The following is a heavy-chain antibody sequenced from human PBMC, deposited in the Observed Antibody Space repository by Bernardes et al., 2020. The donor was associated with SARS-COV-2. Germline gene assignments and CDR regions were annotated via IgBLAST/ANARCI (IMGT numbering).Heavy chain of an antibody. CDR1: GFSLSTSGVG. CDR3: AQTTYYYDSSGYYYWFDP. J-gene: IGHJ5*02. CDR2: IYWNDDK. Sequence: SGPTLVKPTQTLTLTCTFSGFSLSTSGVGVGWIRQPPGKALEWLALIYWNDDKRYSPSLKSRLTITKDTSKNQVVLTMTNMDPVDTATYYCAQTTYYYDSSGYYYWFDPWGQGTLVTVSS. D-gene: IGHD3-22*01. V-gene: IGHV2-5*01.